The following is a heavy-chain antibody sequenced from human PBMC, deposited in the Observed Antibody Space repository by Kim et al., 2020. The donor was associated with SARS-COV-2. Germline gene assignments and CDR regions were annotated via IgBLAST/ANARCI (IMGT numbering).Heavy chain of an antibody. J-gene: IGHJ4*02. V-gene: IGHV3-15*01. Sequence: AAPGKGRFTISRGDSENTLYLQMNSLKAEDTAVYYCTTDQGSSTGYYHFDYWGQGTLVTVSS. CDR3: TTDQGSSTGYYHFDY. D-gene: IGHD3-22*01.